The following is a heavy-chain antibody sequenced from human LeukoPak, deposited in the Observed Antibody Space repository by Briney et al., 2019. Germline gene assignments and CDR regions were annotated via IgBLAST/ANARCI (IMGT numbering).Heavy chain of an antibody. V-gene: IGHV3-23*01. D-gene: IGHD7-27*01. CDR2: VTGSGGDT. CDR3: ARDLAAGEHFYFDL. Sequence: GGSLRLSCAASGFTFSNYAMSWVRQTPGKGLECVSVVTGSGGDTYYTGSVKGRFTVSRDNSKNTLYLQMNSLRAEDTAVYYCARDLAAGEHFYFDLWGRGALVTVSS. CDR1: GFTFSNYA. J-gene: IGHJ2*01.